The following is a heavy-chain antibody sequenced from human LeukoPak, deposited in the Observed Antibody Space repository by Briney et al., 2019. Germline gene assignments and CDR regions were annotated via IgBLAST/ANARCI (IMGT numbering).Heavy chain of an antibody. J-gene: IGHJ4*02. CDR3: ARDGSGSYYFAY. V-gene: IGHV1-2*02. CDR2: INPNSGGT. D-gene: IGHD3-10*01. CDR1: GYTFTGYY. Sequence: ASVKVSCKASGYTFTGYYMHWVRQAPGQGLEWMGWINPNSGGTNYAQKFHGRVTMTRDASISTAYMELSRLRSDDTAVYYCARDGSGSYYFAYWGQGTLVTVSS.